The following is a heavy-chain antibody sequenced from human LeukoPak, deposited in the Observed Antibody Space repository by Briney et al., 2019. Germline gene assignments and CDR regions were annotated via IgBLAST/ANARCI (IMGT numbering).Heavy chain of an antibody. CDR2: ISYDGSNK. CDR1: GFTLSSYG. Sequence: GGSLRLSCAASGFTLSSYGMHWVRQAPGKGLEWVAVISYDGSNKYYADSVKGRFTISRDNSKNTLYLQMNSLRAEDTAVYYCANEGRGSRWYRGYDYYGMDVWGQGTTVTVSS. D-gene: IGHD6-19*01. V-gene: IGHV3-30*18. J-gene: IGHJ6*02. CDR3: ANEGRGSRWYRGYDYYGMDV.